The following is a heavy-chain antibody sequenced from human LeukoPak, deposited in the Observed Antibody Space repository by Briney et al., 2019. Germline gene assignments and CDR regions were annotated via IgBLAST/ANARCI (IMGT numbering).Heavy chain of an antibody. CDR2: ISGSGGST. CDR1: GFTFSSYA. J-gene: IGHJ3*02. D-gene: IGHD6-19*01. V-gene: IGHV3-23*01. CDR3: AKGSEQQWLADAFDI. Sequence: GGSLRLSCAASGFTFSSYAMSWVRQAPGKGLEWVSAISGSGGSTYYADSVKGRFTISRDNSKNTLYLQMNSLRAEDTAVHYCAKGSEQQWLADAFDIWGQGTMVTVSS.